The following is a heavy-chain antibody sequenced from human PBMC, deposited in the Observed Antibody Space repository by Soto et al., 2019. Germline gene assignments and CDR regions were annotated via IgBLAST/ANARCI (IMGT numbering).Heavy chain of an antibody. V-gene: IGHV1-2*02. D-gene: IGHD2-15*01. CDR2: INPNSGGT. CDR1: GYTFTGYY. Sequence: GASVKVSCKASGYTFTGYYMHWVRQAPGQGLEWMGWINPNSGGTNCAQKFQGRVTMTRDTSISTAYMELSRLRSDDTAVYYCARVSWPLGWFDPWGQGTLVTVSS. J-gene: IGHJ5*02. CDR3: ARVSWPLGWFDP.